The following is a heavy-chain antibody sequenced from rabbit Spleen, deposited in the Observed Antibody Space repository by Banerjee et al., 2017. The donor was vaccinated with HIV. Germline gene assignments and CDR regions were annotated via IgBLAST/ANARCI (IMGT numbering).Heavy chain of an antibody. J-gene: IGHJ6*01. CDR1: GIDFSSDYA. CDR2: IDAGASGFT. Sequence: QSLEESGGGLVKPGGTLTLTCKASGIDFSSDYAMCWVRQAPGKGLEWIACIDAGASGFTYFATWAKGRFTISKTSSTTVTLQMTSLTAADTATYFCARDSGTSFSSYGMDLWGPGTLVTVS. V-gene: IGHV1S40*01. D-gene: IGHD8-1*01. CDR3: ARDSGTSFSSYGMDL.